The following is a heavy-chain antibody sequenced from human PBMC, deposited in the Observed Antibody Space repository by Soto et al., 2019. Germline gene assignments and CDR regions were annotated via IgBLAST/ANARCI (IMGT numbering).Heavy chain of an antibody. CDR2: INPNSGGT. CDR1: GYTFTGYY. V-gene: IGHV1-2*02. J-gene: IGHJ6*02. CDR3: ARDLRNTAMAPDYYYYYGMDV. D-gene: IGHD5-18*01. Sequence: GASVKFSCKASGYTFTGYYMHWVRQAPGQGLEWMGWINPNSGGTNYAQKFQGRVTMTRDTSISTAYMELSRLRSDDTAVYYCARDLRNTAMAPDYYYYYGMDVWGQGTTVTV.